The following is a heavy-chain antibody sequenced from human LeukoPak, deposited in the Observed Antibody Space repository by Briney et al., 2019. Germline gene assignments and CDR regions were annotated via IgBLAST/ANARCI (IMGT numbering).Heavy chain of an antibody. CDR1: GFTFTSHW. Sequence: GGSLRLSCGASGFTFTSHWMSWVRQAPGKGLEWVANIMEDGSEKKYVDSVKGRFTISRDNSKNSLYLQMNSLRAEDTALYYCAKDLGGYSSSWYEGTDYWGQGTLVTVSS. J-gene: IGHJ4*02. V-gene: IGHV3-7*03. CDR2: IMEDGSEK. CDR3: AKDLGGYSSSWYEGTDY. D-gene: IGHD6-13*01.